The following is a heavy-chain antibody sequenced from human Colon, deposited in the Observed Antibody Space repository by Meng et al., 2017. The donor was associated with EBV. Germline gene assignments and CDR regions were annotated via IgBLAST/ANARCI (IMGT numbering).Heavy chain of an antibody. Sequence: VHWRDSVQGPGQLSGLLSLTSDSARSSITSDNDWWGWVRQPPGKALEWLGEVYHDGSTNYSPSVQSRVTISMDKSKNQFSLKLTSVNAADTAVYYCAREDDYGDYVAYWGQGILVTVSS. CDR1: RSSITSDNDW. D-gene: IGHD4-17*01. V-gene: IGHV4-4*02. J-gene: IGHJ4*02. CDR3: AREDDYGDYVAY. CDR2: VYHDGST.